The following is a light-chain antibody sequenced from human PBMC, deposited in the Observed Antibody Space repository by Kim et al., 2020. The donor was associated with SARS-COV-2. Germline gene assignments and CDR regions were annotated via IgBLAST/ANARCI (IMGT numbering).Light chain of an antibody. CDR2: IVS. V-gene: IGKV3D-7*01. CDR3: QHHDPSRRT. CDR1: QSVTINN. J-gene: IGKJ4*01. Sequence: SPVKRATPPFRASQSVTINNLYCYQQKPGQSPRLVIYIVSTRAARTPPGFSGSVSRTDLTLTISRLQCEDIADYYCQHHDPSRRTFGGG.